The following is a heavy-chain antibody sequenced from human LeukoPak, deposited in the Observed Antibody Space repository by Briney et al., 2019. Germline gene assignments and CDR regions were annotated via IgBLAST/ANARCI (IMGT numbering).Heavy chain of an antibody. J-gene: IGHJ4*02. CDR3: ARGRPHGNDY. CDR2: INSDGSST. Sequence: GGSLRLSCAASGFTFSSYWMHWVRQAPGKGLVWVSRINSDGSSTTYADSVKGRFSISRDNAKNTLYLQMNSLRVEDTAVYYCARGRPHGNDYWGQGTLVTVSS. CDR1: GFTFSSYW. D-gene: IGHD4-23*01. V-gene: IGHV3-74*01.